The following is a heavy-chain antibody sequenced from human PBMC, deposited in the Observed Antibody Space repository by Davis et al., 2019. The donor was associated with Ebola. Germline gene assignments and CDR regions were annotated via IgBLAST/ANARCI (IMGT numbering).Heavy chain of an antibody. Sequence: GGSLRLSCAASGFTFSSYAMHWVRQAPGKGLEWVAVISYDGSNKYYADSVKGRFTISRDNSKNTLYLQMNSLRAEDTAVYYCARDGYNIPDPYYCYYGMDVWGQGTTVTVSS. V-gene: IGHV3-30-3*01. CDR1: GFTFSSYA. D-gene: IGHD5-24*01. J-gene: IGHJ6*02. CDR3: ARDGYNIPDPYYCYYGMDV. CDR2: ISYDGSNK.